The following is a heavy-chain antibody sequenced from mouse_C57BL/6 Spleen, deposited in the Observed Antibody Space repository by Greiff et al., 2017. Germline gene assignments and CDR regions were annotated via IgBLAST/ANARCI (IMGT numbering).Heavy chain of an antibody. CDR2: IRSKSNNYAT. J-gene: IGHJ4*01. V-gene: IGHV10-1*01. D-gene: IGHD4-1*01. CDR1: GFSFNTYA. Sequence: EVQWVESGGGLVQPKGSLKLSCAASGFSFNTYAMNWVRQAPGKGLEWVARIRSKSNNYATYYADSVKDRFTISRDDSESMLYLQMNNLKTEDTAMYYCVTVAYLGAMDYWGQGTSVTVSS. CDR3: VTVAYLGAMDY.